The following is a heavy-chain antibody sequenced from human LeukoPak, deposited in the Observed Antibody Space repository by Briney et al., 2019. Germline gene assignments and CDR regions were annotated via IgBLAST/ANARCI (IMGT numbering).Heavy chain of an antibody. V-gene: IGHV4-34*01. CDR2: INHSGST. Sequence: SETLSLTCAVYGGSFSGYYWSWIRQPPGKVLEWIGEINHSGSTNYNPSLKSRVTISVDTSKNQFSLKLSSVTAADTAVYYWAGGTHITNWFDPWGQGTLVTVSS. CDR3: AGGTHITNWFDP. CDR1: GGSFSGYY. J-gene: IGHJ5*02. D-gene: IGHD2-15*01.